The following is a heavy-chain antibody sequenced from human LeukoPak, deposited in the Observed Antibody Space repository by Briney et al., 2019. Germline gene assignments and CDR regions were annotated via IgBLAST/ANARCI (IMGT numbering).Heavy chain of an antibody. V-gene: IGHV3-23*01. CDR1: GFACISDA. D-gene: IGHD2-15*01. Sequence: GGSLRRSCGASGFACISDAISFVRNARGEWLEWVSAISGSGGSTYYADYVKGRFSISRDNSNTTLCLQMNSLRAEDTAVYYCAGVGYWNYWGQGTMVTVSS. CDR3: AGVGYWNY. CDR2: ISGSGGST. J-gene: IGHJ4*02.